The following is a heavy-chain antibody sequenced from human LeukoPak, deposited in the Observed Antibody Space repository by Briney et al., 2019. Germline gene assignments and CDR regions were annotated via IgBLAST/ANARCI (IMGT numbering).Heavy chain of an antibody. CDR3: ARVGDSGGWYYFDY. D-gene: IGHD6-19*01. Sequence: GGSLRLSCAASGFTFSSYWMHWVRQAPGKGPVWVSRINSDGSSTSYADSVKGRFTLSRDNAKNTLYLQMNSLRAEDTAVYYCARVGDSGGWYYFDYWGQGSLVTVSS. CDR2: INSDGSST. CDR1: GFTFSSYW. V-gene: IGHV3-74*01. J-gene: IGHJ4*02.